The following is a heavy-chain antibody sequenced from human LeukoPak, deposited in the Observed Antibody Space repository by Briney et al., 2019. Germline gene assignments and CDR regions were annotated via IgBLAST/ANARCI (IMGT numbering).Heavy chain of an antibody. CDR1: GFTFSSFD. V-gene: IGHV3-48*03. CDR2: ISNSGSTM. Sequence: GGSLRLSCAASGFTFSSFDMNWVRQAPGKGLEWLSYISNSGSTMYYADSAKGRFTISRDNAKNSLYLQMNSLRSEDTAVYYCARTKGLALWGQGTLVTVSS. CDR3: ARTKGLAL. J-gene: IGHJ4*02. D-gene: IGHD5/OR15-5a*01.